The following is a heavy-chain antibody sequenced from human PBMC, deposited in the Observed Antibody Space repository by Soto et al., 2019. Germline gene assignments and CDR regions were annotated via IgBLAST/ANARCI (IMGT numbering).Heavy chain of an antibody. Sequence: PGGSLRLSCAASGFTFSSYAMSWVRQAPGKGLEWVSAISGSGGSTYYADSVKGRFTISRDNSKNTLYLQMNSLRAEDTAVYYCAKDRRYYDSSGSGLDYWGQGTLVTVS. CDR2: ISGSGGST. J-gene: IGHJ4*02. CDR3: AKDRRYYDSSGSGLDY. D-gene: IGHD3-22*01. CDR1: GFTFSSYA. V-gene: IGHV3-23*01.